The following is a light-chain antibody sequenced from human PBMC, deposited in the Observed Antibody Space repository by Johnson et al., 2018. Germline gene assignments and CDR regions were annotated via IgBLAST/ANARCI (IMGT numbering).Light chain of an antibody. J-gene: IGLJ1*01. V-gene: IGLV1-51*02. Sequence: QSVLTQPPSVSAAPGQKVTISCSGSSSNIGNNYVSWYQQLPGTAPKLLIYENNKRPSGIPDRFSGSKSGTSATLGITGLQTGDEADYYCGTWDSSLGAGNFFGTGTKVTFL. CDR1: SSNIGNNY. CDR2: ENN. CDR3: GTWDSSLGAGNF.